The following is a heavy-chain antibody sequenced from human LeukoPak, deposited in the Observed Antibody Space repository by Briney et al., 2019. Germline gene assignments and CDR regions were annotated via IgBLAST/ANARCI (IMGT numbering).Heavy chain of an antibody. J-gene: IGHJ4*02. CDR1: GFTFSSYS. CDR2: ISSSSSTI. V-gene: IGHV3-48*01. D-gene: IGHD3-3*01. Sequence: PGGSLRLSCAASGFTFSSYSMNWVRQAPGKGLEWVSYISSSSSTIYYADSVKGRFTISRDNAKNSLYLQMNSLRAEDTAVYYCARPIASPYDFWSGRDYWGQGTLVTVSS. CDR3: ARPIASPYDFWSGRDY.